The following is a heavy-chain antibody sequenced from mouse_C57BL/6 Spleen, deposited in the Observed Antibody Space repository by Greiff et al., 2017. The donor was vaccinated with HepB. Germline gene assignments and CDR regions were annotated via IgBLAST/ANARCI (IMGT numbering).Heavy chain of an antibody. Sequence: QVQLQQSGAELVKPGASVKISCKASGYAFSSYWMNWVKQRPGKGLEWIGQIYPGDGDTNYNGKFKGKATLTADKSSSTAYMQLSSLTSEDSAVYFCARFNYGSSYCWYFDVWGTGTTVTVSS. CDR3: ARFNYGSSYCWYFDV. V-gene: IGHV1-80*01. J-gene: IGHJ1*03. CDR2: IYPGDGDT. D-gene: IGHD1-1*01. CDR1: GYAFSSYW.